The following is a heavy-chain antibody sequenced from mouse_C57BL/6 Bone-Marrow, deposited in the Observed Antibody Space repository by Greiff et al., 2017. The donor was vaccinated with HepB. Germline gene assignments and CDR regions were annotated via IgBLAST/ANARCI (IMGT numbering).Heavy chain of an antibody. Sequence: EVMLVESGGGLVQPGGSLKLSCAASGFTFSDYYMYWVRQTPEKRLEWVAYISNGGGSTYYPDTVKGRFTISRDNAKNTLYLQMSRLKSEDTAMYYCARQIYDGYYDAMDYWGQGTSVTVSS. D-gene: IGHD2-3*01. CDR2: ISNGGGST. J-gene: IGHJ4*01. CDR1: GFTFSDYY. CDR3: ARQIYDGYYDAMDY. V-gene: IGHV5-12*01.